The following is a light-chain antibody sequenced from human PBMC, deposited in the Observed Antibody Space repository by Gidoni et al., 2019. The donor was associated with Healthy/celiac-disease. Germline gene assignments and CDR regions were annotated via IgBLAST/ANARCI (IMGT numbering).Light chain of an antibody. Sequence: QSVLTQPPAVTGAPGQRVTISCTGSSSNIGAGYDVHWYPRLPGTAPKLLIDGNSNRTSGVPDRFSGSKSGTSASLAITGLQAEDEADYYCQSYDSSLSGWVFGGGTKLTVL. CDR2: GNS. CDR1: SSNIGAGYD. V-gene: IGLV1-40*01. J-gene: IGLJ3*02. CDR3: QSYDSSLSGWV.